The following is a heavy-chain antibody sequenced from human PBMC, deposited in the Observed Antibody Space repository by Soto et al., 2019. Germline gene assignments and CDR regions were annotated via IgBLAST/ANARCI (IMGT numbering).Heavy chain of an antibody. J-gene: IGHJ4*02. D-gene: IGHD2-15*01. CDR3: AKGWAGGGNSFDY. V-gene: IGHV3-23*01. Sequence: EVQLLESGGGLVQPGGSLRLSCAASGFTFSSYAMSWVRQAPGKGLEWVSSISGSGGSTYYADSVKGRFTISRDNSKNTLYLQMNSLRAEDTAVYYCAKGWAGGGNSFDYWGQGTLVTVSS. CDR2: ISGSGGST. CDR1: GFTFSSYA.